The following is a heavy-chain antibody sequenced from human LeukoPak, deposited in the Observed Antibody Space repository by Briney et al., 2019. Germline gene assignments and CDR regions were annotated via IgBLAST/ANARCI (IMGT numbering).Heavy chain of an antibody. CDR2: IYYSGST. CDR3: ARVGYYDSSGYSYYYYYGMDV. CDR1: GGSISNNNW. Sequence: SSETLSLTCAVSGGSISNNNWWAWIRQPPGKGLEWIGSIYYSGSTYYNPSLKSRVTISVDTSKNQFSLKLSSVTAADTAVYYCARVGYYDSSGYSYYYYYGMDVWGQGTTVTVSS. J-gene: IGHJ6*02. D-gene: IGHD3-22*01. V-gene: IGHV4-39*07.